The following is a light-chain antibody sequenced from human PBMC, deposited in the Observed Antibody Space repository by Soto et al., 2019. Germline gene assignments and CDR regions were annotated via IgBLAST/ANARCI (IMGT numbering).Light chain of an antibody. V-gene: IGKV2-28*01. Sequence: DIVMTQSPLSLPVTPGEPASISCRSSQSLLHSNGYNYLDWYLQKPGQSPQLLIYLGSNRASGVPDRFSGSGSGTDFTLKISRVEAADVGFYYCMQALQTPLTFGGGTKVEIK. CDR2: LGS. J-gene: IGKJ4*01. CDR1: QSLLHSNGYNY. CDR3: MQALQTPLT.